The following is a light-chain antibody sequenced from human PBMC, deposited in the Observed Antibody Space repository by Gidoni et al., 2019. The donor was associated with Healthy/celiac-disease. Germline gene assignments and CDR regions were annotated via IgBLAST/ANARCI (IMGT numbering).Light chain of an antibody. Sequence: QSALTQPASVSGSPGQSITISCTGTNSDIGTFNLLSWYQQHPGKAPKLMIYEGNKRPSGVSNRFSGSKSGNTASLTISGLQAEDEADYYCCSYAGTFSYVFGTGTKVTVV. CDR1: NSDIGTFNL. CDR3: CSYAGTFSYV. V-gene: IGLV2-23*01. J-gene: IGLJ1*01. CDR2: EGN.